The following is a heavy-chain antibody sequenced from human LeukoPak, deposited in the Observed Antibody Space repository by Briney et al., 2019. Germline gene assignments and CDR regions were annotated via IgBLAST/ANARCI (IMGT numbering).Heavy chain of an antibody. Sequence: GGSLRLSCAASGFTFSRHWMSWVRQVPGRGLEWVANIKVDGSETYYVDSVKGRFTISRDNAQVSLYLRMNSLRAEDTAVYYCVRGGGNFDYWGQGILVTVSS. V-gene: IGHV3-7*05. CDR1: GFTFSRHW. J-gene: IGHJ4*02. CDR3: VRGGGNFDY. D-gene: IGHD5-12*01. CDR2: IKVDGSET.